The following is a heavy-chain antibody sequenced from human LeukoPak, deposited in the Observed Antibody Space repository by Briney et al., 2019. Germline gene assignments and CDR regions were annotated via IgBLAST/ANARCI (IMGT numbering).Heavy chain of an antibody. Sequence: SETLSLTCTVSGGSISSSSYYWGWIRQPPGKGLEWIGSIYYSGSTYYNPSLKSRVTISVDTSKNQFSLKLSSVTAADTAVYYCARVGIYYGSGRHDDYWGQGTLVTVSS. D-gene: IGHD3-10*01. J-gene: IGHJ4*02. CDR2: IYYSGST. CDR1: GGSISSSSYY. CDR3: ARVGIYYGSGRHDDY. V-gene: IGHV4-39*07.